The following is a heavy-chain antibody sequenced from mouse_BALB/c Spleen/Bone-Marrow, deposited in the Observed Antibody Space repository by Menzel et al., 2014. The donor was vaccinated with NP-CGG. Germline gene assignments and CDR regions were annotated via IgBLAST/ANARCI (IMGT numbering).Heavy chain of an antibody. CDR2: ISNGGGST. D-gene: IGHD2-4*01. CDR1: GFTFSDYY. J-gene: IGHJ3*01. CDR3: ARHNYDETWFAY. V-gene: IGHV5-12*02. Sequence: EVQGVESGGGLVQPGGSLKLSCATSGFTFSDYYMYWVRQTPEKRLEWVAYISNGGGSTYYPDTVKGRFTISRDNAKNTLYLQMSRLKSEDTDMYYCARHNYDETWFAYWGQGTLVTVSA.